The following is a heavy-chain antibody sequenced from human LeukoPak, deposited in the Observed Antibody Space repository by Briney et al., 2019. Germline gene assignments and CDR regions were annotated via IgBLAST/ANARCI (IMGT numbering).Heavy chain of an antibody. CDR1: GFTFGTYA. CDR3: AKNIGSPWGFDM. J-gene: IGHJ3*02. D-gene: IGHD3-16*01. V-gene: IGHV3-23*01. CDR2: ISGTGSTT. Sequence: PGGSLRLSCAASGFTFGTYAMSWVRQAPGKGLEWVSGISGTGSTTYYADSVKGRFTISRDNPKNTGYLQMNSLRAEDTALYYFAKNIGSPWGFDMWGQGTMVTVSS.